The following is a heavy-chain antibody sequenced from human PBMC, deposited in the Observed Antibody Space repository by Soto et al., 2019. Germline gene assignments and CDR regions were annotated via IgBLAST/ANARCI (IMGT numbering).Heavy chain of an antibody. CDR1: GGSISSGDYY. CDR3: ASWLSMPSATRTNWFDP. J-gene: IGHJ5*02. Sequence: QVQLQESGPGLVKPSQTLSLTCTVSGGSISSGDYYWSWIRQPPGKGLEWIGYIYYSGSTYYNPSLKSRVTISVDTPKNQFSLKLSSVTAADTAVYYCASWLSMPSATRTNWFDPWGQGTLVTVSS. D-gene: IGHD5-12*01. CDR2: IYYSGST. V-gene: IGHV4-30-4*01.